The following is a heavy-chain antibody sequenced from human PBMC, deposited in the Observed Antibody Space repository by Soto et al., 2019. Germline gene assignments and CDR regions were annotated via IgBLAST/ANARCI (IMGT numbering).Heavy chain of an antibody. J-gene: IGHJ6*02. Sequence: EVQLVESGGGLVKPGGSLRLSCAASGFSFSSFTMNWVRQAPGKGLEWVSSIDTSSTYIYYADSVTGRFTISRDNAKKSVYLQMHSLRAEDTAVYYCARETGSSNWNDGLMDVWGLGTTVTVSS. CDR3: ARETGSSNWNDGLMDV. CDR2: IDTSSTYI. CDR1: GFSFSSFT. V-gene: IGHV3-21*02. D-gene: IGHD1-20*01.